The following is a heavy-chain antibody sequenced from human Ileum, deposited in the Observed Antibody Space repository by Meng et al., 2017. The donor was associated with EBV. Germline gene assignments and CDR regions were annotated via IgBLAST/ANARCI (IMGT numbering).Heavy chain of an antibody. CDR2: ISSTGSTT. J-gene: IGHJ4*02. Sequence: VEVLESGGGLFRPGGSLRLSCAASGFTFSNYYMNWIRQAPGKGLEWVSFISSTGSTTYYADSVKGRFTVSRDNAKNSLFLQMHSLRAEDTAVYYCVYSSSFHWGQGTLVTVSS. CDR1: GFTFSNYY. CDR3: VYSSSFH. D-gene: IGHD6-13*01. V-gene: IGHV3-11*01.